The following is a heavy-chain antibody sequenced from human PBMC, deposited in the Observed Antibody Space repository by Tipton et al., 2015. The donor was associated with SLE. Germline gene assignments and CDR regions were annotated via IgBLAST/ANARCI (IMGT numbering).Heavy chain of an antibody. CDR3: ARSRGTARDW. J-gene: IGHJ4*02. V-gene: IGHV4-38-2*02. Sequence: TLSLTCTASGYSISSGYYWGWVRQPPGKGLEWIGSVYHSGTTYYTPSLKSRVSLSIDMSKNQFSLRLSSVTAADTAFYYCARSRGTARDWWGQGTLVSVSS. CDR1: GYSISSGYY. D-gene: IGHD3/OR15-3a*01. CDR2: VYHSGTT.